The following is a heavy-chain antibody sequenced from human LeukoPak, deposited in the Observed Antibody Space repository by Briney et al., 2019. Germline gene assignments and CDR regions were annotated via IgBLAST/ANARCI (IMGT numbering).Heavy chain of an antibody. Sequence: GGSLRLSCAASGFTFSSYSMNWVRQAPGKGLEWVSSISSSSSYTNYADSVKGRFTISRDNAKNSLYLQMNSLRAEDTAVYYCASKTGYSSGWYDYWGQGTLVTVSS. CDR3: ASKTGYSSGWYDY. J-gene: IGHJ4*02. CDR1: GFTFSSYS. CDR2: ISSSSSYT. V-gene: IGHV3-21*04. D-gene: IGHD6-19*01.